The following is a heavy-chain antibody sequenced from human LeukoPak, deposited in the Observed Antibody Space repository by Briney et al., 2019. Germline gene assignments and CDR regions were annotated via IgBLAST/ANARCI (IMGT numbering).Heavy chain of an antibody. J-gene: IGHJ4*02. V-gene: IGHV1-69*05. D-gene: IGHD3-16*01. CDR1: GGTFSSYA. CDR2: IIPIFGTA. CDR3: ASEETYPVRVSFGY. Sequence: SVKVPCKASGGTFSSYAISWVRQAPGQGLEWMGRIIPIFGTANYAQKFQGRVTITTDESTSTAYMELSSLRSEDTAVYYCASEETYPVRVSFGYWGQGTLVTVSS.